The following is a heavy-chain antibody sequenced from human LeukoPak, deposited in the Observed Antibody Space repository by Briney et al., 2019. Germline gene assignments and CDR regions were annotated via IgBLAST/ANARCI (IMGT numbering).Heavy chain of an antibody. D-gene: IGHD6-19*01. CDR1: GFTFNNYG. CDR2: ISYDGSNK. Sequence: PGGSLRLSCAASGFTFNNYGMHWVRQAPGKGLEWVSVISYDGSNKYYADSVKGRFTISRDKSKNTLYLQMNSLRAEDTAVYYCAKDGGSGWYYFDYWGQGTLVTVSS. V-gene: IGHV3-30*18. J-gene: IGHJ4*02. CDR3: AKDGGSGWYYFDY.